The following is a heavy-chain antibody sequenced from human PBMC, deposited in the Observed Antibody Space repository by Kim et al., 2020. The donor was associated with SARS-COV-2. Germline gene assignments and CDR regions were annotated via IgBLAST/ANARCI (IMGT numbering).Heavy chain of an antibody. CDR1: GFTFSSCG. Sequence: GGSLRLSCAVSGFTFSSCGMHWVRQAPGKGLEWVSTISYDGSEKYYVYSVKGRFTISRDNSKNTLYLQMNSLRDEDTAVYYCARGLLYTYGLLYDMDVWGQGTTGTVSS. V-gene: IGHV3-30*03. CDR2: ISYDGSEK. D-gene: IGHD5-18*01. CDR3: ARGLLYTYGLLYDMDV. J-gene: IGHJ6*02.